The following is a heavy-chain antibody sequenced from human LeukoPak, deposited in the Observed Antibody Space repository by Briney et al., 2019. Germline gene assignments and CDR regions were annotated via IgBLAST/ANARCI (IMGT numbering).Heavy chain of an antibody. D-gene: IGHD1-26*01. J-gene: IGHJ4*02. CDR2: ISGSGGST. CDR3: AQADSGSYPIDY. CDR1: GFTFSSYA. V-gene: IGHV3-23*01. Sequence: GGSLRLSCAASGFTFSSYAMSWVRQAPGKGLEWVSAISGSGGSTYYADSVKGRFTISRDNSKNTLYLQTNSLRAEDTAVYYCAQADSGSYPIDYWGQGTLVTVSS.